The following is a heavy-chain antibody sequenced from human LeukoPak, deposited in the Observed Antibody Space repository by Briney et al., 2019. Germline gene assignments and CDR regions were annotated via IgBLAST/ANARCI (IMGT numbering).Heavy chain of an antibody. Sequence: ASVKVSCKASGYTFTSYDINLVRQATGPGLEWMGWLNPNSGNTGYAQKFQGRVTMTRNTSISTAYMELSSLRSEDTAVYYCARAPPPTVTTDYWGQGTLVTVSS. CDR3: ARAPPPTVTTDY. D-gene: IGHD4-11*01. CDR1: GYTFTSYD. CDR2: LNPNSGNT. J-gene: IGHJ4*02. V-gene: IGHV1-8*01.